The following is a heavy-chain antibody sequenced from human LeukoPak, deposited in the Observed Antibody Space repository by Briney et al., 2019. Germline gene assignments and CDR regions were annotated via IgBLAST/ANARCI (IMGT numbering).Heavy chain of an antibody. J-gene: IGHJ4*02. D-gene: IGHD3-10*01. CDR2: IYYSGST. CDR1: GDSISSYY. V-gene: IGHV4-39*01. CDR3: ARAYYGSGSYHRVYYFDY. Sequence: PSETLSLTCTVSGDSISSYYWGWIRQPPGKGLEWIGSIYYSGSTYYNPSLKSRVTISVDTSKNQFSLKLSSVTAADTAVYYCARAYYGSGSYHRVYYFDYWGQGTLVTVSS.